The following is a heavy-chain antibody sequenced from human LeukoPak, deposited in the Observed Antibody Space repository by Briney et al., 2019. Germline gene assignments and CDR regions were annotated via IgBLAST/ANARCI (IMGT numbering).Heavy chain of an antibody. V-gene: IGHV4-61*01. J-gene: IGHJ5*02. CDR1: GGSVSSGSYY. CDR3: ARGVAAGCRWFDP. D-gene: IGHD6-13*01. CDR2: IYYSGST. Sequence: SETLSLTCTVSGGSVSSGSYYWSWNRQPPGKGLEWIGYIYYSGSTNYNPSLKSRVTISVDTSKNQFSLKLSSVTAADTAVYYCARGVAAGCRWFDPWGQGTLVTVSS.